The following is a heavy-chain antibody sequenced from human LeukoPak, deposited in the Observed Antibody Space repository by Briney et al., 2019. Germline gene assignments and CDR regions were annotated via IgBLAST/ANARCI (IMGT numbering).Heavy chain of an antibody. CDR2: IVVGSGNT. CDR3: AASGFSITLMDY. Sequence: SVKVSCKASGFTFTSSAMQWVRQARGQRLEWIGWIVVGSGNTNYAQKFQERVTITRDMSTSTAYMELSSLRSEDTAVYYCAASGFSITLMDYWGRGTLVTVSS. D-gene: IGHD3-22*01. J-gene: IGHJ4*02. V-gene: IGHV1-58*02. CDR1: GFTFTSSA.